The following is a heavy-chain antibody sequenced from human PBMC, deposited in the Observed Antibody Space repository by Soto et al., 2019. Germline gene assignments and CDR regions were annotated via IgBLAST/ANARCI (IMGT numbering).Heavy chain of an antibody. Sequence: QVQLVQSGAEVKKPGSSVKVSCKASGGTFSSYTISWVRQAPGQGLEWMGRIIPILGIANYAQKFQGRVTITADKSMNTAYMELSSLRSEDTAVYYCARTLLYGLADFYYGMDVWGQGTTVTVSS. J-gene: IGHJ6*02. D-gene: IGHD3-10*01. CDR1: GGTFSSYT. CDR2: IIPILGIA. V-gene: IGHV1-69*02. CDR3: ARTLLYGLADFYYGMDV.